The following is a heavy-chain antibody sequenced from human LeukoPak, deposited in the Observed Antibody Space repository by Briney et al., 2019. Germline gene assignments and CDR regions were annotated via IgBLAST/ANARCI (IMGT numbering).Heavy chain of an antibody. D-gene: IGHD3-10*01. CDR1: GYTFTNYY. Sequence: GASVKVSRKASGYTFTNYYMHWVGQAPGQGLEWMGIINPSGGSTSYAQKFQGRVTMTRDTSTSTVYMELSSLRSEDTAVYYCASLANGRGSYCFDGMDVWGQGTTVTVSS. CDR2: INPSGGST. V-gene: IGHV1-46*01. CDR3: ASLANGRGSYCFDGMDV. J-gene: IGHJ6*02.